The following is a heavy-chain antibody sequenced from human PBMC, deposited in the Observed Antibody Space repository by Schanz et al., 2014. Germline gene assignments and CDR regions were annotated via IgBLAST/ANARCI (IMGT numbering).Heavy chain of an antibody. CDR2: INTKTGNP. Sequence: QVPLVQSGTEVKKPGASVKVSCKASGYTFTSYGVSWVRQAPGQGLEWMGWINTKTGNPTYAQGFTGRFVFSLDTSVSTTHLQITNLKADDTAVYYCARGYCAGTSCPIFDYWGQGTLVTVSS. V-gene: IGHV7-4-1*02. D-gene: IGHD2-2*01. CDR1: GYTFTSYG. J-gene: IGHJ4*02. CDR3: ARGYCAGTSCPIFDY.